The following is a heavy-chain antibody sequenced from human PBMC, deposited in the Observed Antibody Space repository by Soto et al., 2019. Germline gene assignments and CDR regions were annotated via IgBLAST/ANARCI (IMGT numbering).Heavy chain of an antibody. V-gene: IGHV3-74*01. Sequence: GGSLRLSCAASGFTLSSYGMHWVRQAPGKGLVWVSRINSDGSSTSYADSVKGRFTISRDNAKNTLYLQMNSLRAEDTAVYYCARDREITIFGVVTPDYGMDVWGQGTTVTVSS. D-gene: IGHD3-3*01. CDR3: ARDREITIFGVVTPDYGMDV. CDR2: INSDGSST. CDR1: GFTLSSYG. J-gene: IGHJ6*02.